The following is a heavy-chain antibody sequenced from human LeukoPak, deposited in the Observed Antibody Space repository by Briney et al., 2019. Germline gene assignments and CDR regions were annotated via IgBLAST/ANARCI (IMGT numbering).Heavy chain of an antibody. Sequence: SETLSLTCGVSGYSISSGYYWGWIRQPPGKGLEWIGSIYHSGRTYYNPSLKSRVTISVDTSKNQFSLNLTSVTAADTAVYHCATEVGQWLVRTWGQGTLVTVSP. CDR2: IYHSGRT. J-gene: IGHJ4*02. D-gene: IGHD6-19*01. CDR1: GYSISSGYY. CDR3: ATEVGQWLVRT. V-gene: IGHV4-38-2*01.